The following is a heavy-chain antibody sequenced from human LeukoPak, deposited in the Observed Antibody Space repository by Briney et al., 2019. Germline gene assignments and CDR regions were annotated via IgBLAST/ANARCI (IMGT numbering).Heavy chain of an antibody. V-gene: IGHV3-30-3*01. J-gene: IGHJ4*02. D-gene: IGHD4-17*01. CDR1: GFTFRRYA. CDR2: ISYDGSNK. Sequence: GGSLRLSCAASGFTFRRYAMHCVRQTPGKGLEWVAVISYDGSNKYYADSVKGRFTISRDNSRNTLYLQMNSLKFEDTAVYYCARESYGDNYFDYWGQGTLVTVSS. CDR3: ARESYGDNYFDY.